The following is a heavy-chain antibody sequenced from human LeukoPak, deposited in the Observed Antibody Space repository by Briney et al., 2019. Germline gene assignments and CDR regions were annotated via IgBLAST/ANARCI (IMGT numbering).Heavy chain of an antibody. CDR3: ARITGGVVVADAVFDY. CDR1: GGSISSGGYY. CDR2: IYYSGST. D-gene: IGHD2-15*01. J-gene: IGHJ4*02. Sequence: SETLSLTCTVSGGSISSGGYYWSWIRQHPGKGLGWIGYIYYSGSTYYNPSLKSRVTISVDTSKNQFSLKLSSVTAADTAVYYCARITGGVVVADAVFDYWGQGTLVTVSS. V-gene: IGHV4-31*03.